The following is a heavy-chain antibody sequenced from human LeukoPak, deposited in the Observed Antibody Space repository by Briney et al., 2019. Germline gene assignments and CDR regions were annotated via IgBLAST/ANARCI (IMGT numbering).Heavy chain of an antibody. CDR3: ARVQLDCGDYFGF. D-gene: IGHD4/OR15-4a*01. CDR2: IYYSGST. J-gene: IGHJ4*02. V-gene: IGHV4-30-4*01. CDR1: GSSISSGDYY. Sequence: PSETLPLTCTFSGSSISSGDYYGSWIRQPPGKGLEWIGYIYYSGSTYYNPSLKSRVTISVDPSKNQFSLMLSSVTAADTAVYYCARVQLDCGDYFGFWGQGPVVIVSS.